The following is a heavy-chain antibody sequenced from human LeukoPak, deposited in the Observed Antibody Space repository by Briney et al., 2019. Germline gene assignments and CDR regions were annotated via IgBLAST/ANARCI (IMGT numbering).Heavy chain of an antibody. CDR3: ARGGKGFPLGLRFDY. J-gene: IGHJ4*02. CDR1: GGSINSYY. CDR2: IYYTGRT. D-gene: IGHD2-21*01. V-gene: IGHV4-59*01. Sequence: TSETLSLTCTVSGGSINSYYWSWIRQPPGKGLEWIGYIYYTGRTNYNPSLKSRVTISVDTSKNQFSLNLTSVTAADTAVYYCARGGKGFPLGLRFDYWGQGSLVTVSS.